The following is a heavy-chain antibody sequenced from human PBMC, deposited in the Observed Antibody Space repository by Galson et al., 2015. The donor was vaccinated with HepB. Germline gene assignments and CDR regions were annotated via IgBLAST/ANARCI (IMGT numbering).Heavy chain of an antibody. V-gene: IGHV3-73*01. D-gene: IGHD6-13*01. Sequence: SLRLSCAASGFTFSGSAMHWDRQASGKGLEWVGRIRSKANSYATAYAASVKGRFTISRDDSKNTAYLQMNSLKTEDTAVYYCTRQGSSWKLDWGQGTLVTVSS. CDR1: GFTFSGSA. CDR3: TRQGSSWKLD. J-gene: IGHJ4*02. CDR2: IRSKANSYAT.